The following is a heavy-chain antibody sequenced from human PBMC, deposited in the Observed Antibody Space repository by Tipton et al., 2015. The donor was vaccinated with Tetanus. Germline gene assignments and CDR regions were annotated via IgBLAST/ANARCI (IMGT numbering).Heavy chain of an antibody. J-gene: IGHJ4*02. CDR3: ARANYDFPKKGPFDS. CDR1: GGSLFSGSFY. Sequence: TLSLTCTVSGGSLFSGSFYWSWIRQPPGKGLEWIGYISYSGSTNSNYSLKSRITISQDTSKNQFSLKLTSVTAADTAVYYCARANYDFPKKGPFDSWGPGSLVIVSS. V-gene: IGHV4-61*01. CDR2: ISYSGST. D-gene: IGHD3-3*01.